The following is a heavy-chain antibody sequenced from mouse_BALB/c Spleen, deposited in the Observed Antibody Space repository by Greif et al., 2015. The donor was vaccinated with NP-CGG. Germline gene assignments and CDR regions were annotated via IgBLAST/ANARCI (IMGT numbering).Heavy chain of an antibody. J-gene: IGHJ2*01. CDR1: GYTFISYY. Sequence: VQLQQSGAELVKPGASVKLSCKASGYTFISYYMYWVKQRPGQGLEWIGEINPSNGGANLNEKFKSKATLTVDKSSSAAYMQLNSLTSEDSAVYFCTRGRRRDFDFWGQGTTLTVSS. D-gene: IGHD1-2*01. CDR2: INPSNGGA. V-gene: IGHV1S81*02. CDR3: TRGRRRDFDF.